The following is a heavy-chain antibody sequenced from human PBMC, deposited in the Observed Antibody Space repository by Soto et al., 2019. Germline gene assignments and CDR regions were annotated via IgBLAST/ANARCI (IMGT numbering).Heavy chain of an antibody. CDR3: TRVKPGASDY. CDR2: INPDGSEQ. V-gene: IGHV3-7*01. J-gene: IGHJ4*02. Sequence: EVQLVEVGGGLVQPGGSLRVSCAASGFSFSTYYMNWVRQAPGKGLEWVAAINPDGSEQYYLDSVKGRFTISRDNAKNSLYLQMNSLRAEESARYYFTRVKPGASDYWGQGTPVTVSS. CDR1: GFSFSTYY. D-gene: IGHD2-2*01.